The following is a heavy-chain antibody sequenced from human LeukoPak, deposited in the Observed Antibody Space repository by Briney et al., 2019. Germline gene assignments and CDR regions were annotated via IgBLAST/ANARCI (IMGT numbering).Heavy chain of an antibody. J-gene: IGHJ4*02. V-gene: IGHV3-11*01. CDR2: ILSSGSTI. D-gene: IGHD3-3*01. Sequence: GGSLRLSCAASGFTFSDHDMSWIRQAPGKGLEWVSYILSSGSTIYYADSVKGRFTISRDNAKNSLYLQMKRLRAEDTAVYYCARDAHAGRSGYPFDYWGQGTLVTVSS. CDR1: GFTFSDHD. CDR3: ARDAHAGRSGYPFDY.